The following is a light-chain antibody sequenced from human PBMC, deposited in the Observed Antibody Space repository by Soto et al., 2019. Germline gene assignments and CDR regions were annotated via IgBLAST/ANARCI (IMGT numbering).Light chain of an antibody. Sequence: DVQMTQSPSSLSASVGDRCTITCRASQSISRYLNWYQQKPGKAPKLLIYAASSLLGGVPSRFSGSGSGTDFTLTISSLQPEDFAIYYCQQSYSSPQTFGQGTKVDIK. CDR3: QQSYSSPQT. CDR1: QSISRY. J-gene: IGKJ1*01. CDR2: AAS. V-gene: IGKV1-39*01.